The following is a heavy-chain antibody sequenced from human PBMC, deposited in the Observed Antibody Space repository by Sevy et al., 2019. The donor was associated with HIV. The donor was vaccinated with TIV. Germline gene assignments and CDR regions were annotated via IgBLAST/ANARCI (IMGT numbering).Heavy chain of an antibody. CDR2: IYYSGST. V-gene: IGHV4-59*01. Sequence: SETLSLTCTVSGGSISSYYWSWIRQPPGKGLEWIGYIYYSGSTNYNPSLKSRVTISVDTSKNQFSLKLSSVTAADTAVYYCARTSSFDWFSVLVAFDIWGQGTMVTVSS. CDR1: GGSISSYY. D-gene: IGHD3-9*01. CDR3: ARTSSFDWFSVLVAFDI. J-gene: IGHJ3*02.